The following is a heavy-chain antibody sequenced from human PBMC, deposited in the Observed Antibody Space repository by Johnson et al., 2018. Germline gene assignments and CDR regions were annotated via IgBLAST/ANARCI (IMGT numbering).Heavy chain of an antibody. CDR2: IWYDGSNK. CDR3: ARTPGHGMDV. V-gene: IGHV3-33*01. J-gene: IGHJ6*02. CDR1: GFPFSTYG. Sequence: QVQLVASGGGVVQXGRSLRLXCAASGFPFSTYGMHWVRPAPGKGLEWVAVIWYDGSNKSDADSVKGRFTTSRDNSKNTLYRQMNSLRAEDTALYYWARTPGHGMDVWGQGTTVTVSS.